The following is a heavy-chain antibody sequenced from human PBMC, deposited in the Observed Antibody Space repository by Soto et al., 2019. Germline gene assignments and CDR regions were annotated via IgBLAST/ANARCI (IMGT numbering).Heavy chain of an antibody. D-gene: IGHD3-22*01. Sequence: ASVKVSCKASGYTFTSYGISWARQAPGQGLEWMGWISAYNGNTNYAQKLQGRVTMTTDTSTSTAYMELRSLRSDDTAVYYCARVRYYDSSGYYIPDAFDIWGQGTMVTVSS. CDR1: GYTFTSYG. V-gene: IGHV1-18*01. J-gene: IGHJ3*02. CDR3: ARVRYYDSSGYYIPDAFDI. CDR2: ISAYNGNT.